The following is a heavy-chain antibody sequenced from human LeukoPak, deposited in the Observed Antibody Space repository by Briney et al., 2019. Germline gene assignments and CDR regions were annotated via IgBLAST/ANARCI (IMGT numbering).Heavy chain of an antibody. CDR1: GGSISSYY. CDR2: IYYSGST. CDR3: ARGPYDFWSGYSIYYFDY. V-gene: IGHV4-59*08. J-gene: IGHJ4*02. D-gene: IGHD3-3*01. Sequence: SSETLSLTCTVSGGSISSYYWSWIRQPPGKGLEWIGYIYYSGSTNYNPSLKSRVTISVDTSKNQFSLKLSSVTAADTAVYYCARGPYDFWSGYSIYYFDYWGQGTLVTVSS.